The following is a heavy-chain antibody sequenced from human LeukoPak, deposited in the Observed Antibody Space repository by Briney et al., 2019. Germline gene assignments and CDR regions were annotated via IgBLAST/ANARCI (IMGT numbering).Heavy chain of an antibody. Sequence: GGSLRLSCAASRFTFSSYGMSWVRQAPGKGLEWVSGISASGGSTYYADSVKDRFTISRDNSKNTLYLQMNSLRAEDTAVYYCAKDRLPLSSAYYYLPFDYWGQGTLVTVSS. D-gene: IGHD3-22*01. J-gene: IGHJ4*02. V-gene: IGHV3-23*01. CDR3: AKDRLPLSSAYYYLPFDY. CDR1: RFTFSSYG. CDR2: ISASGGST.